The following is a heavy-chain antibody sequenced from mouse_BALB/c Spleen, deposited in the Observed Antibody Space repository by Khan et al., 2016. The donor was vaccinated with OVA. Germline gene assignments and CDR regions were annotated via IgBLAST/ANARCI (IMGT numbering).Heavy chain of an antibody. J-gene: IGHJ4*01. Sequence: QVQLKESGPGLVAPSQSLSITCTVSGFSLSRYNVHWVRQPPGKGLEWLGMIWGSGGTDYNSTLKSRLSIRKDNSKSQVLLKMNSLQTDDTAMYYWARAYYRYDGYYAMDYWGQGTSVTVSS. CDR1: GFSLSRYN. CDR3: ARAYYRYDGYYAMDY. CDR2: IWGSGGT. V-gene: IGHV2-6-4*01. D-gene: IGHD2-14*01.